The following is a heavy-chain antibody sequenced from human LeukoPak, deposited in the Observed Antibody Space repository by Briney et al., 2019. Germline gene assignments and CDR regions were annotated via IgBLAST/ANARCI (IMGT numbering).Heavy chain of an antibody. CDR2: IFHSGST. V-gene: IGHV4-38-2*02. Sequence: SETLSLTCTVSGYSITSGYYWGWIRQRPGRGLEWIGSIFHSGSTYYNPSLKSRVTISVDTSKNQFSLRLSSVTAADTAVYYCARHSDGGGDIVVVPAAIGAFDIWGQGTMVTVSS. J-gene: IGHJ3*02. CDR3: ARHSDGGGDIVVVPAAIGAFDI. CDR1: GYSITSGYY. D-gene: IGHD2-2*01.